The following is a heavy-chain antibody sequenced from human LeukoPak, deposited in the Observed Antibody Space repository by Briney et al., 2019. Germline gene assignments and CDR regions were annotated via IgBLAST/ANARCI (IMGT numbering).Heavy chain of an antibody. Sequence: PETRFLTCAVYGGSFSGFYWSWIRQPQGKGLEWIGEIHYSGKTNYNPSLRSRVTISLDTPNNQFSLKLSSVTAADTAVYYCARGGVGRVDYWGQGTLVTVSS. CDR1: GGSFSGFY. D-gene: IGHD1-14*01. CDR3: ARGGVGRVDY. CDR2: IHYSGKT. J-gene: IGHJ4*02. V-gene: IGHV4-34*01.